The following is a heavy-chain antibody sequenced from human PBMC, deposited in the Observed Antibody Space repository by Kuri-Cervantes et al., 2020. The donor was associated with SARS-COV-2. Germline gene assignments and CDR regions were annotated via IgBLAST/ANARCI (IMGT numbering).Heavy chain of an antibody. CDR2: ISSNGGST. J-gene: IGHJ4*02. Sequence: GGSLRLSCAASGFTFSSYAMHWVRQAPGKGLEYVSAISSNGGSTYYADSVKGRFTISRDNSKNTLYLQMNSLRAEDTAVYYCARDRQRDFDYWGQGTLVTVSS. D-gene: IGHD6-25*01. V-gene: IGHV3-64*02. CDR3: ARDRQRDFDY. CDR1: GFTFSSYA.